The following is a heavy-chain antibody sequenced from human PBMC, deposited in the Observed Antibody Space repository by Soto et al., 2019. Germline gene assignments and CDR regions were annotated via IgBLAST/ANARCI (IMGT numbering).Heavy chain of an antibody. J-gene: IGHJ5*02. CDR3: ARKPTTGDTDLWFDP. V-gene: IGHV4-39*01. D-gene: IGHD2-21*01. CDR2: IFYSGST. Sequence: SETLSLTCSVSGGSISTIRSYWAWIRQPPGKGLEWLANIFYSGSTFYNPSLATRVSVSVDTSKNEFSLKFRSVTDADTAVYYCARKPTTGDTDLWFDPWGQGTLVTVSS. CDR1: GGSISTIRSY.